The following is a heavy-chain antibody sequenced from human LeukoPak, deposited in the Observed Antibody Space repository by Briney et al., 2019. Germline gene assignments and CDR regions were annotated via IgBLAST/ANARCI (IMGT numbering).Heavy chain of an antibody. CDR1: GFTFSTYW. J-gene: IGHJ4*02. CDR2: INQDGREK. D-gene: IGHD3-22*01. CDR3: ARDYTYYYDDSGPHYYFDY. V-gene: IGHV3-7*04. Sequence: PGGSLRLSCAASGFTFSTYWMSWVRQAPGEGLEWVANINQDGREKYSVDSVKGRFTISRDNAKNSLYLQMNNLRAEDTAVYYCARDYTYYYDDSGPHYYFDYWGQGTLVTVSS.